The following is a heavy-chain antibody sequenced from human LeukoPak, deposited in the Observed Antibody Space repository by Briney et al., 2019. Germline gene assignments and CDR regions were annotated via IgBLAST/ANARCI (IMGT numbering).Heavy chain of an antibody. V-gene: IGHV1-18*04. CDR3: ARAGSGSGWYFDY. Sequence: GASVKVSCKASGYXFTGYYMHWVRQAPGQGLEWLGWISPYNGNTRYAQKFQGRVAMTTDTSTTTAYMELRGLRFNDTAVYYCARAGSGSGWYFDYWGQGTLVTVSS. J-gene: IGHJ4*02. CDR1: GYXFTGYY. D-gene: IGHD6-19*01. CDR2: ISPYNGNT.